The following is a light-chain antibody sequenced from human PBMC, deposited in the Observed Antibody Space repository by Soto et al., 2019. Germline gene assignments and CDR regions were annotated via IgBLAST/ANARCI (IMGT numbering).Light chain of an antibody. CDR2: KAS. V-gene: IGKV1-5*03. CDR3: QQYNSYGT. CDR1: QSISSL. J-gene: IGKJ1*01. Sequence: DIQMTQSPSTLSASVGDRDTITCRASQSISSLLAWYQQKPGEAPKLLIYKASSLESGVPSRFSGSGSGTEFTLTISSLQPDDFATYYCQQYNSYGTFGQGTKVDIK.